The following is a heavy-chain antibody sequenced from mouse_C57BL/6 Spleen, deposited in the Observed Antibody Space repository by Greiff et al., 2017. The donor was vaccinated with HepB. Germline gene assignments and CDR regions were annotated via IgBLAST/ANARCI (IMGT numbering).Heavy chain of an antibody. CDR1: GYTFTSYW. Sequence: QVQLQQPGAELVKPGASVKLSCKASGYTFTSYWMHWVKQRPGRGLEWIGRIDPNSGGTKYNEKFKSKATLTVDKPSSTAYMQLSSLTSEDSAVYYCARSYGSSYEEVWFAYWGQGTLVTVSA. CDR3: ARSYGSSYEEVWFAY. J-gene: IGHJ3*01. CDR2: IDPNSGGT. V-gene: IGHV1-72*01. D-gene: IGHD1-1*01.